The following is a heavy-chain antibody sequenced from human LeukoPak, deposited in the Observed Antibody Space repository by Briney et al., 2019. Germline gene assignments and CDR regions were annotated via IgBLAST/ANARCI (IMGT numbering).Heavy chain of an antibody. CDR3: ARATMMPDY. Sequence: PSETLSLTCTVSGGSISGGYWSWIRQPPGRGLEWIGYVYTSGSTNYNPSLKSRVTISVDTSKNQFSLKLSSVTAADTAVYYCARATMMPDYWGQGTLVTVSS. CDR1: GGSISGGY. J-gene: IGHJ4*02. CDR2: VYTSGST. V-gene: IGHV4-4*09. D-gene: IGHD3-22*01.